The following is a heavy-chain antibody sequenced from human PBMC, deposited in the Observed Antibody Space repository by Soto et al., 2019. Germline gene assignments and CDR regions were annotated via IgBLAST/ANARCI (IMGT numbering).Heavy chain of an antibody. D-gene: IGHD6-13*01. J-gene: IGHJ4*02. CDR1: GGSFSGYY. CDR3: ARKGVAAAGSDDY. Sequence: PSETLSLTCAVYGGSFSGYYWSWIRQPPGKGLEWIGEINHSGSTNCNPSLKSRDTISVDTSKNQFSLKLSSVTAADTAVYYCARKGVAAAGSDDYWGQGTLVTVSS. V-gene: IGHV4-34*01. CDR2: INHSGST.